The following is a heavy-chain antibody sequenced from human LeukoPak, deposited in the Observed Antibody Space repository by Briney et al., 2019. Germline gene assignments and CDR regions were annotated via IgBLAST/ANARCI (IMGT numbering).Heavy chain of an antibody. J-gene: IGHJ4*02. CDR2: ISSSISYI. CDR1: GFTFSSYS. D-gene: IGHD3-10*01. V-gene: IGHV3-21*01. Sequence: GGSLRLSCAASGFTFSSYSMNWVRQAPGKGLEWVSSISSSISYIYYADSVKGRFTISRDNAKNSLYLQMNSLGAEDTAVYYCARGSFGFLGWFGELWVWGQGTLVTVSS. CDR3: ARGSFGFLGWFGELWV.